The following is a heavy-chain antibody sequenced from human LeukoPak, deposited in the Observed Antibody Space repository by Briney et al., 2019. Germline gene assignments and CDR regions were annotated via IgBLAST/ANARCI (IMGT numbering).Heavy chain of an antibody. CDR2: IDWDDDK. V-gene: IGHV2-70*17. CDR3: ARINSNDRAFDY. D-gene: IGHD1-20*01. Sequence: SGPTLVNPTQTLTLTCTFSGFSLSTSGMCVSWIRQPPGKALEWLARIDWDDDKFYSTSLKTRLTISKDTSKNQVVLTMTNMDPVDTATYYCARINSNDRAFDYWGQGTLVTVSS. CDR1: GFSLSTSGMC. J-gene: IGHJ4*02.